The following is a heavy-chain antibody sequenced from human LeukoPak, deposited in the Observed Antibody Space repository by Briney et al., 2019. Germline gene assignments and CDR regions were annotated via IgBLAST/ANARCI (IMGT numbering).Heavy chain of an antibody. CDR2: IVVGSGNT. V-gene: IGHV1-58*01. D-gene: IGHD2-21*02. CDR1: GFTFTSSA. Sequence: SVKVSCKASGFTFTSSAVQWVRQARGQRLEWIGWIVVGSGNTNYAQKFQERVTITRDMSTSTAYMELSSLRSEDTAVYYCAAEAIVVVTARDYWYFDLWGRGTLVTVSS. CDR3: AAEAIVVVTARDYWYFDL. J-gene: IGHJ2*01.